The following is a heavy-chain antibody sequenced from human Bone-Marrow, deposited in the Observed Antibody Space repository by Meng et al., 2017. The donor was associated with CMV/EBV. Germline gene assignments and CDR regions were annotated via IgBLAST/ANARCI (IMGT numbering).Heavy chain of an antibody. V-gene: IGHV4-4*07. J-gene: IGHJ4*02. CDR3: ARDRDFGY. CDR1: SGSISGYY. CDR2: VYTSGTN. Sequence: LSLTCTVSSGSISGYYWSWIRQPAGKGLEWVGRVYTSGTNNYNDNPSLKSRVTMSVDTSRNQFSLDLSSMTAADTAVYYCARDRDFGYWGRGALVTVSS.